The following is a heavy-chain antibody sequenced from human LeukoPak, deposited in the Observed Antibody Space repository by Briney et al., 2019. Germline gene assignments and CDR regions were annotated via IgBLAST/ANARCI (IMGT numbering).Heavy chain of an antibody. CDR3: ATDQRGAGLGFVYGSGSFNGLDV. CDR1: GYTLTELS. Sequence: EASVKVSCKVSGYTLTELSIHWVRQAPGKGLEWMGGFDPEDGETIYAQKFQGRVTMTEDTSTDTGYMELRSLRSDDTAVYYCATDQRGAGLGFVYGSGSFNGLDVWGPGTTVTVSS. J-gene: IGHJ6*02. CDR2: FDPEDGET. D-gene: IGHD3-10*01. V-gene: IGHV1-24*01.